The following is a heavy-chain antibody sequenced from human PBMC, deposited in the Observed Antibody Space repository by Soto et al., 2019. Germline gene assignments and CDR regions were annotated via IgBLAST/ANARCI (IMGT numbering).Heavy chain of an antibody. CDR1: GYTFTSYG. D-gene: IGHD2-2*01. V-gene: IGHV1-18*01. J-gene: IGHJ4*02. Sequence: GASVKVSCKSSGYTFTSYGISWVRQAPGQGLEWMGWISAYNGNTNYAQKLQGRVTMTTDTSTSTAYMELRSLRSDDTAVYYRARDADIVVVPAASHSYYFDYWGQGTLVTVSS. CDR2: ISAYNGNT. CDR3: ARDADIVVVPAASHSYYFDY.